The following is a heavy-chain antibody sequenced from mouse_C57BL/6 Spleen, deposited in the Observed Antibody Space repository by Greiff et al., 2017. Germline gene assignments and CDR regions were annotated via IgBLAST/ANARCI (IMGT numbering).Heavy chain of an antibody. Sequence: EVMLVESGGGLVQPGGSLSLSCAASGFTFTAYYMSWVRQPPGKALEWLGFIRNKANGYTTEYSASVKGRFTISRDNSQSILYLQMNALRAEDSATYYCARLGYGNYVAYWGQGTLVTVSA. CDR2: IRNKANGYTT. J-gene: IGHJ3*01. V-gene: IGHV7-3*01. CDR3: ARLGYGNYVAY. CDR1: GFTFTAYY. D-gene: IGHD2-1*01.